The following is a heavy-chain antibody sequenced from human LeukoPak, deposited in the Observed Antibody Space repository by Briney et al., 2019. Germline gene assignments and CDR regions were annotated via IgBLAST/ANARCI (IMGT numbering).Heavy chain of an antibody. CDR2: ISGSGDST. V-gene: IGHV3-23*01. J-gene: IGHJ4*02. CDR3: AKVEIAVAGDDY. D-gene: IGHD6-19*01. Sequence: GGSLRLSCAASGFTFTTYGMSWVRQAPGEGLEWVAAISGSGDSTYYADSVKGRFTISRDNSKNTLYLQMNSLRAEDTAVYYCAKVEIAVAGDDYWGQGTLVTVSS. CDR1: GFTFTTYG.